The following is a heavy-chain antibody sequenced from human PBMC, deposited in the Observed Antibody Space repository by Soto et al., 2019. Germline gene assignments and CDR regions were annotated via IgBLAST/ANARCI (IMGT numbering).Heavy chain of an antibody. V-gene: IGHV3-9*01. CDR1: GFTFDDYA. Sequence: PGGSLRLSCAASGFTFDDYAMHWVRQAPGKGLEWVSGISWNSGSIGYADSVKGRFTISRDNAKNSLYLQMNSLRAEDTALYYCAKDIVATSEYYFDYWGQGTLVTVSS. CDR2: ISWNSGSI. D-gene: IGHD5-12*01. J-gene: IGHJ4*02. CDR3: AKDIVATSEYYFDY.